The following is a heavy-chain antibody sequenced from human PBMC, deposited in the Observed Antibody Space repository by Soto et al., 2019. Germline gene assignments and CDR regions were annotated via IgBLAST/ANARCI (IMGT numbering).Heavy chain of an antibody. CDR3: ARDRARDYSRNYYYYYGMDV. D-gene: IGHD4-4*01. J-gene: IGHJ6*02. Sequence: EVQLVESGGGLVKPGGSLRLSCAASGFTFSSYSMNWVRQAPGKGLEWVSSISSSSSYIYYADSVKGRFTISRDNAKNSLYLQMNSLRAEDTAVYYCARDRARDYSRNYYYYYGMDVWGQGTTVTVSS. CDR2: ISSSSSYI. CDR1: GFTFSSYS. V-gene: IGHV3-21*01.